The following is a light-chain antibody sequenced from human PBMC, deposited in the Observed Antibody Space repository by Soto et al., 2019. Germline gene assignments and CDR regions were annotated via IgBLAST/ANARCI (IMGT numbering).Light chain of an antibody. CDR1: RSNIGAGYD. CDR3: HSYDTTLSGHVV. V-gene: IGLV1-40*01. Sequence: QSVLTQPPSVSGAPGQRVTISCTGSRSNIGAGYDVHWYRQLPGTAPKLLIYDNNNRPSGVPDRFSGSKSGTSASLAITGLQAEDEADYYCHSYDTTLSGHVVFGGGTQLTVL. J-gene: IGLJ2*01. CDR2: DNN.